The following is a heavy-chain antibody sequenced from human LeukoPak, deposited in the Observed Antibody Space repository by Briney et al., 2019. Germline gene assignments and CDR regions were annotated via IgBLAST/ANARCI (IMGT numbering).Heavy chain of an antibody. CDR1: GYTFTTYW. V-gene: IGHV5-51*01. CDR2: IYPGNSDT. Sequence: PGESLKISCKGSGYTFTTYWIGWVRQMPGKGLEWMGLIYPGNSDTRYSPSFHGQVTISADKSISTAYLQWSSLKASDTAVYYCVCDRGNFDSFDFWGQGTLVTVSS. D-gene: IGHD1-7*01. J-gene: IGHJ4*02. CDR3: VCDRGNFDSFDF.